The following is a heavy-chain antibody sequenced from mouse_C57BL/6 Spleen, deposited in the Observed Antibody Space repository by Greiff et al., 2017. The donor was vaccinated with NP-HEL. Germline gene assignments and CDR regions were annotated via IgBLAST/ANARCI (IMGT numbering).Heavy chain of an antibody. J-gene: IGHJ4*01. CDR1: GYAFTNYL. CDR3: ARSAITTVVATGAMDY. V-gene: IGHV1-54*01. D-gene: IGHD1-1*01. CDR2: INPGSGGT. Sequence: QVQLKESGAELVRPGTSVKVSCKASGYAFTNYLIEWVKQRPGQGLEWIGVINPGSGGTNYNEKFKGKATLTADKSSSTAYMQLSSLTSEDSAVYFCARSAITTVVATGAMDYWGQGTSVTVSS.